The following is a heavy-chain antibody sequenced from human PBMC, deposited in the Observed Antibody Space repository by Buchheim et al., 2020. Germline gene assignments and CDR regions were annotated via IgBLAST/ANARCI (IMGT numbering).Heavy chain of an antibody. CDR1: GFTFSNNR. D-gene: IGHD6-13*01. Sequence: EVQLVESGGGLVKPGGSLRLSCAASGFTFSNNRLNWVRQAPGKGLEWVSSISSSSSYIYYVDSVKGRFTISRDNAKNQLYLEMNSLRAEDTAVYYCARGGGGLSSWHFDYWGQGTL. CDR2: ISSSSSYI. V-gene: IGHV3-21*01. J-gene: IGHJ4*02. CDR3: ARGGGGLSSWHFDY.